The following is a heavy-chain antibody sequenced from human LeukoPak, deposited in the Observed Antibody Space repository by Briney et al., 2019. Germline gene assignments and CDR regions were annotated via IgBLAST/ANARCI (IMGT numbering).Heavy chain of an antibody. CDR2: IIPILGIA. V-gene: IGHV1-69*04. J-gene: IGHJ4*02. D-gene: IGHD4-23*01. Sequence: SVKVSCKASGGTFSSYAISWVRQAPGQGLEWMGRIIPILGIANYAQKFQGRVTITADKSTSTAYMELSSLRSEDTAVYYCARDPKTADYGGNSWDYFDYWGQGTLVTVSS. CDR1: GGTFSSYA. CDR3: ARDPKTADYGGNSWDYFDY.